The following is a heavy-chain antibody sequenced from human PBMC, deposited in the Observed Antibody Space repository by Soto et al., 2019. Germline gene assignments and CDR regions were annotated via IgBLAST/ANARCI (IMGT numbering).Heavy chain of an antibody. CDR1: GFTFSSHW. CDR3: ADSGGYYPRAYYFDY. CDR2: ISAGGDSA. D-gene: IGHD1-26*01. V-gene: IGHV3-74*01. Sequence: PGGSLRLSCAASGFTFSSHWMHWVRQAPGKGLVWVSGISAGGDSADYADSVKGRFTISRDNSKNTLYLQMNSLGAEDTAMYYCADSGGYYPRAYYFDYWGPGTLVTVSS. J-gene: IGHJ4*02.